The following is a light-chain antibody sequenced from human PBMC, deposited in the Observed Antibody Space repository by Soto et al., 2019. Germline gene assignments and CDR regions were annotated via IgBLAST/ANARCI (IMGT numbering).Light chain of an antibody. J-gene: IGKJ2*01. CDR3: QQRSNG. CDR1: QSVGTY. V-gene: IGKV3-11*01. CDR2: GAS. Sequence: EIVLTQSPDTLSLSPGERATLSCRASQSVGTYLVWYQQKPGQAPRLLIYGASNRATGIPARFSGSGSGTDFTPTISSLEPEDFAVYYCQQRSNGFGQGTKLEIK.